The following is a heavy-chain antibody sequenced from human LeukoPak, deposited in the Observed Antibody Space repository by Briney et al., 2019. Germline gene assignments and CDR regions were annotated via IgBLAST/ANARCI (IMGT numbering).Heavy chain of an antibody. D-gene: IGHD3-3*01. CDR1: GFTFRTYE. V-gene: IGHV3-48*03. CDR3: ARDSSITIFGVVITGVGMDV. Sequence: PGGSLRLSCAASGFTFRTYEMNWVRQAPGKGLEWVSYIGTIISTTYYADSVKGRFTVSRDDAKSSLYLQMSSLRVEDTAVYYCARDSSITIFGVVITGVGMDVWGKGTTVTVSS. CDR2: IGTIISTT. J-gene: IGHJ6*03.